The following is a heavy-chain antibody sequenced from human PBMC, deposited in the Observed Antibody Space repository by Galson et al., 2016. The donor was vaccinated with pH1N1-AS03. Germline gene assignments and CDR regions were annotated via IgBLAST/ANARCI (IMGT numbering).Heavy chain of an antibody. CDR3: AIGKWFGELAYYYYYGMDV. CDR2: IIPVSGTT. CDR1: GGTFSSKGSGDTFSSYV. J-gene: IGHJ6*02. D-gene: IGHD3-10*01. V-gene: IGHV1-69*06. Sequence: QSGAEVKEPGASVKVSCKASGGTFSSKGSGDTFSSYVISWVRQAPGQGLEWLGGIIPVSGTTNYGQKFQGRFTITADKSTTTAFMELTSLRYGDTAVYYCAIGKWFGELAYYYYYGMDVWGQGTTVTVSS.